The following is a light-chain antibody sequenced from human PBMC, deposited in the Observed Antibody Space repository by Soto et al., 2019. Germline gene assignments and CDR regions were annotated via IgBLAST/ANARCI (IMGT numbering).Light chain of an antibody. CDR1: SSDVGVYNY. CDR3: SSFAGNNNLV. J-gene: IGLJ2*01. V-gene: IGLV2-8*01. Sequence: QSALTQPPSAAGSPGQSGTISCTGTSSDVGVYNYVSWYQQHPGKAPKLMISEVSKRPSGVPDRFSGAKSGTTSSLTVSVLQAEDEAPYYCSSFAGNNNLVFGGGTKLTVL. CDR2: EVS.